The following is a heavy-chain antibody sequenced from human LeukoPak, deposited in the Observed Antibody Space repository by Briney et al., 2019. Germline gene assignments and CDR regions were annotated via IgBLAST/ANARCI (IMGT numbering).Heavy chain of an antibody. V-gene: IGHV4-59*08. Sequence: ASETLSLTCTASGGSISSYYWSWIRQPPGKGLEWIGYIYYSGSTNYNPSLKSRVTISVDTSKNQFSLKLSSVTAADTAVYYCASSGGGSSDYWGQGTLVTVSS. CDR1: GGSISSYY. CDR3: ASSGGGSSDY. D-gene: IGHD1-26*01. J-gene: IGHJ4*02. CDR2: IYYSGST.